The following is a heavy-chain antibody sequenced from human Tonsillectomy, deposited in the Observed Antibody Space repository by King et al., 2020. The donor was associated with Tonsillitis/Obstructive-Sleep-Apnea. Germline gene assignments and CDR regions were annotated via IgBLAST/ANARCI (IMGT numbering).Heavy chain of an antibody. D-gene: IGHD1-26*01. Sequence: VQLVESGGGLVRPGGSLRLSCTASGFTYSSYSMSWVRQAPGKGLEWVSSIPSYIYYADSVKGRFTISRDNAKNSLYLQMNSLRAEDTAVYYCARGRSSWESDFDYWGQGTLVTVSS. CDR1: GFTYSSYS. CDR2: IPSYI. CDR3: ARGRSSWESDFDY. J-gene: IGHJ4*02. V-gene: IGHV3-21*01.